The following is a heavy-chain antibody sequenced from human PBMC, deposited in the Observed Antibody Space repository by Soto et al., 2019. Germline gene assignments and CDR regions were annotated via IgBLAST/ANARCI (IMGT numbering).Heavy chain of an antibody. CDR2: VSAYNGNT. D-gene: IGHD6-19*01. J-gene: IGHJ4*02. V-gene: IGHV1-18*01. Sequence: QVQLVQSGDEVKKPGASVKVSCKASGYTFISYGISWVRQAPGQGLEWMGWVSAYNGNTNYAQKFQGRVTMTTDTATHTDYMELGSLRSDDTAVYYCARDLEGMAVPGGYYVDYWGQGTLVTVSS. CDR1: GYTFISYG. CDR3: ARDLEGMAVPGGYYVDY.